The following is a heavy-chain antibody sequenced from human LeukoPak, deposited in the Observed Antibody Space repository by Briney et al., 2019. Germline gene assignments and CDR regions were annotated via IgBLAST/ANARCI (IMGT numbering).Heavy chain of an antibody. CDR2: IKQDGSEK. CDR1: GFTFSSYW. CDR3: ASDGEDSSSSAAFDI. V-gene: IGHV3-7*01. D-gene: IGHD6-6*01. J-gene: IGHJ3*02. Sequence: GGSLRLSCAASGFTFSSYWMSWVRQAPGKGLEWVANIKQDGSEKYYVDSVKGRFTISRDNAKNSLYLQMNSLRAEDTAVYYCASDGEDSSSSAAFDIWGQGTMVTVSS.